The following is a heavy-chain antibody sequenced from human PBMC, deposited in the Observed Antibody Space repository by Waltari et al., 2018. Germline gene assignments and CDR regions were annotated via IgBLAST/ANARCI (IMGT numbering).Heavy chain of an antibody. CDR3: ARHGRIAAGHDAFDF. J-gene: IGHJ3*01. CDR1: GGSISGGYD. V-gene: IGHV4-38-2*01. CDR2: IYGGSGSA. D-gene: IGHD6-25*01. Sequence: QLQESGPGLVNPSETLSLTCAVSGGSISGGYDWSWILQPPGKGLEWIGYIYGGSGSANYNPSLKNRVTISKDTSKNQFSLKLSSVTAADTAVYYCARHGRIAAGHDAFDFWGQGLRVTVSS.